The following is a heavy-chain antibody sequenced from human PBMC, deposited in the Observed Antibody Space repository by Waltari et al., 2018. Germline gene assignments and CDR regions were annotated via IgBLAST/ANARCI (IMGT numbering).Heavy chain of an antibody. CDR3: ARDRFGVVIDY. Sequence: EVQLVESGGGLVKPGGSLRLSCAASGFTFSSYSMNWVRQAPGKGLEGVSSISSSSSYIYYADSVKGRFTISRDNAKNSLYLQMNSLRAEDTAVYYCARDRFGVVIDYWGQGTLVTVSS. J-gene: IGHJ4*02. CDR1: GFTFSSYS. D-gene: IGHD3-3*01. V-gene: IGHV3-21*01. CDR2: ISSSSSYI.